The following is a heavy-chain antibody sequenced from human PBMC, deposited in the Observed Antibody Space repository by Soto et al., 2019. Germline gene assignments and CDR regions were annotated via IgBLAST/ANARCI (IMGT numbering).Heavy chain of an antibody. CDR1: GFTFKSYA. J-gene: IGHJ6*02. V-gene: IGHV3-23*01. D-gene: IGHD3-10*01. Sequence: LRLSCATSGFTFKSYAMSWVRQAPGKGLEWVSAISGTGGITYYADSVKGRFTISRDSSKNTVYLQMNSLRAEDTALYYCARVGSLSYYYHGMDVWGQGTTVTVSS. CDR2: ISGTGGIT. CDR3: ARVGSLSYYYHGMDV.